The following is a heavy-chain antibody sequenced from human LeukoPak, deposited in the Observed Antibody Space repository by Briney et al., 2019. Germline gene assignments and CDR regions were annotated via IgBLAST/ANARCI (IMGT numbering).Heavy chain of an antibody. CDR1: GFTFSSHW. CDR2: INTDESTI. J-gene: IGHJ4*02. Sequence: PGGSLRLSCAASGFTFSSHWMHWVRQAQGKGLVWVSRINTDESTINYADSVKGRFTISRDNAKDTVYLQMNSLRAEDTAVYYCSRGLGSREDYWGQGTLVTVSS. CDR3: SRGLGSREDY. V-gene: IGHV3-74*01. D-gene: IGHD2-15*01.